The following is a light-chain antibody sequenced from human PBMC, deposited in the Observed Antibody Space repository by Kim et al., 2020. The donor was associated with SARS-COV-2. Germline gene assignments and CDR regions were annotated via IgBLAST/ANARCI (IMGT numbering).Light chain of an antibody. CDR2: WAS. Sequence: APLNCTSRQSVLHSSNYINDLSWGQGKPGQTTKILSYWASTRGSGVPDRFSVRGSGTDFTLTICGLQTEDVAVYYSQQDYTTPWAFGQGTKVDIK. CDR1: QSVLHSSNYIND. J-gene: IGKJ1*01. CDR3: QQDYTTPWA. V-gene: IGKV4-1*01.